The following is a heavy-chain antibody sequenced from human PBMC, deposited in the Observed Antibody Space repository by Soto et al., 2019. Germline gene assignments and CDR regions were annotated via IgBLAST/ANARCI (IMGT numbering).Heavy chain of an antibody. V-gene: IGHV3-30*18. CDR1: GFTFSNYA. J-gene: IGHJ4*02. D-gene: IGHD1-26*01. CDR3: AKGSYSGIYSDFDY. CDR2: ISYDVTNK. Sequence: GGSLRLSCAVSGFTFSNYAMHWVRQAPGKGLEWVAMISYDVTNKNYADSVKGRFTVSRDNSKNTLYLQMNSLRAGDTAVYYCAKGSYSGIYSDFDYWGQGTLVTVSS.